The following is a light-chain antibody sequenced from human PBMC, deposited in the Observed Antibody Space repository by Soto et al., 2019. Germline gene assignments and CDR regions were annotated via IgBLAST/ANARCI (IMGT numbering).Light chain of an antibody. CDR3: SSYAGSRYV. Sequence: QSALTQPPSASGSPGQSVTISCTETSSDVGGYNYVSWYQQHPGKAPKLMIYEVSKRPSGVPDRFSGSKSGNTASLTVSGLQAEDEADYYCSSYAGSRYVFGTGTKVTVL. CDR1: SSDVGGYNY. V-gene: IGLV2-8*01. J-gene: IGLJ1*01. CDR2: EVS.